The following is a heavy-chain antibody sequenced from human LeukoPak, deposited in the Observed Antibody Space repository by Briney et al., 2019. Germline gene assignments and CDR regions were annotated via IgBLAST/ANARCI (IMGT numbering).Heavy chain of an antibody. Sequence: GGSLRLSCAASGFTFSRYGMHWVRRAPGKGLEWVAVISYDGSNKYYADSVKGRFTISRDNSKNTLYLQMNSLRAEDTAVYYCARGRRSTFNPSDYWGQGTLVTVSS. CDR3: ARGRRSTFNPSDY. CDR2: ISYDGSNK. V-gene: IGHV3-30*19. D-gene: IGHD5/OR15-5a*01. CDR1: GFTFSRYG. J-gene: IGHJ4*02.